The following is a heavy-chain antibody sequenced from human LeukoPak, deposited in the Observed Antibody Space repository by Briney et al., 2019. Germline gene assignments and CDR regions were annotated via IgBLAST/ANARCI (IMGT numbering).Heavy chain of an antibody. Sequence: ASVKVSCKSSGHTFTTYGITWVRQAPGQGLEWMGWISTCNGNTNYAQKLQGRVTMTTDTSTSAAYMELRSLRSDDTAMYYCARDRMDTGTYFDYWGQGTLVTVSS. V-gene: IGHV1-18*01. D-gene: IGHD5-18*01. J-gene: IGHJ4*02. CDR3: ARDRMDTGTYFDY. CDR1: GHTFTTYG. CDR2: ISTCNGNT.